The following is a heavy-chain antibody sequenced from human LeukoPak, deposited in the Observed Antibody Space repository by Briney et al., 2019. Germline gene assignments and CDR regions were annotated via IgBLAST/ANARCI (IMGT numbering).Heavy chain of an antibody. J-gene: IGHJ4*02. V-gene: IGHV3-23*01. CDR3: AKAPRYYGSGTYFDY. CDR2: SGSGGST. Sequence: SGSGGSTYYADSVKGRFTISRDNSKNTLYLQMNSLRAEDTAVYYCAKAPRYYGSGTYFDYWGQGNLVTVSS. D-gene: IGHD3-10*01.